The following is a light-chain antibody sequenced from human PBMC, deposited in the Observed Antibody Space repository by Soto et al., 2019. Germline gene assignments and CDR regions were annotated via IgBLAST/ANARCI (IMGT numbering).Light chain of an antibody. V-gene: IGKV3-15*01. CDR3: QQYNNWPLT. CDR2: GAS. J-gene: IGKJ4*01. CDR1: QSISDT. Sequence: EIVMAQSPATLSVSPGGRATLSCRASQSISDTLAWYQQKPGQAPSLLIYGASTRATGIPARFSGSGSGTEFTLTISSLQSEDFTVYYCQQYNNWPLTFGGGTKVDIK.